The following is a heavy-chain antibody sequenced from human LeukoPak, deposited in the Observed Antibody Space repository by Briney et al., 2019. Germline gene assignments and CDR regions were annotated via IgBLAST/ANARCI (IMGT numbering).Heavy chain of an antibody. CDR2: IHSSGGT. CDR1: GGSITSYY. J-gene: IGHJ4*02. V-gene: IGHV4-4*07. D-gene: IGHD6-6*01. Sequence: SETLSLTCTVSGGSITSYYWTYIRQPAGKGLEWIGRIHSSGGTNYSPSLKSRVTMSLDTSTNQFSLNLSSVTAADTAIYYCAREFSGTSIAARVFDSWGQGTLVTVSS. CDR3: AREFSGTSIAARVFDS.